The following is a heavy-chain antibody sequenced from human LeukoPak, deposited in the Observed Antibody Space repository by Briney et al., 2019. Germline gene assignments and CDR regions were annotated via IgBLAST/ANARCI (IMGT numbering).Heavy chain of an antibody. Sequence: PGGSLRLSCAASGFTFSSYEVNWVRQAPGKGLEWLSYITSGGSTIYYADSVKGRFTISRDNAKNSLYLQMNSLRAGDTAVYYCARSSYSDYWGRGTLVAVSS. J-gene: IGHJ4*02. CDR1: GFTFSSYE. D-gene: IGHD1-26*01. V-gene: IGHV3-48*03. CDR2: ITSGGSTI. CDR3: ARSSYSDY.